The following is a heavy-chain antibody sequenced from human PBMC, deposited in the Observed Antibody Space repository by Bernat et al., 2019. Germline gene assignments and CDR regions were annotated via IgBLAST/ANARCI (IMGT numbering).Heavy chain of an antibody. CDR1: GFTFSRYW. Sequence: EVLLVESGGGLVQTGGSLRLSCEGSGFTFSRYWMGWVRQAPWKGLAWVANIKADGSEKYYVDSVKGRFTISRDNAQNSMYLQMNSLRAEDTALYYCARERYGDYNYWGQGTQVTVSS. CDR2: IKADGSEK. D-gene: IGHD4-17*01. J-gene: IGHJ4*02. V-gene: IGHV3-7*01. CDR3: ARERYGDYNY.